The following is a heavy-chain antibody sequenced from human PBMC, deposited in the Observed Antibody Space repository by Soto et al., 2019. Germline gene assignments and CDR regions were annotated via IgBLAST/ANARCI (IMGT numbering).Heavy chain of an antibody. CDR1: GFTFSSYG. CDR3: AKGDTSMDTIDY. J-gene: IGHJ4*01. V-gene: IGHV3-30*18. CDR2: ISYDGSNK. Sequence: PGGSLRLSCAASGFTFSSYGMHWVRQAPGKGLEWVAVISYDGSNKYYADSVKGRFTISRDNSKNTLYLQMNSLRAEDTAVYYCAKGDTSMDTIDYWGQGNLVTVSS. D-gene: IGHD5-18*01.